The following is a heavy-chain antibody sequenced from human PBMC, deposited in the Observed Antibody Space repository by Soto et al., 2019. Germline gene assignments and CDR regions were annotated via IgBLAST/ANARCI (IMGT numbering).Heavy chain of an antibody. CDR3: GGDIVVVPAAISRYGMDV. D-gene: IGHD2-2*01. V-gene: IGHV4-34*01. J-gene: IGHJ6*02. CDR1: GGSFSGYY. CDR2: INHSGST. Sequence: QVQLQQWGAGLLKPSETLSLTCAVYGGSFSGYYWSWIRQPPGKGLEWIGEINHSGSTNYHPSLKSRVTISVDTSQNQFSLKLSSVTAADTAVYYCGGDIVVVPAAISRYGMDVWGQGTTVTVSS.